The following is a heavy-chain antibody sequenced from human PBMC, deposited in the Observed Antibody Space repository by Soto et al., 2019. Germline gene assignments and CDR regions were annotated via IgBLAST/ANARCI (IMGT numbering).Heavy chain of an antibody. V-gene: IGHV3-30*18. CDR3: AKGYSYSVCDY. Sequence: QVQLVESGGGVVQPGRSLRLSCAASGFTFSSYGMHWVRQAPGKGLEWVAVISYDGSNKYYADSVKGRFTISRDNSKNTLDLQMKSLRAEDTAVYLCAKGYSYSVCDYWGQGTLVTVSS. D-gene: IGHD5-18*01. CDR1: GFTFSSYG. J-gene: IGHJ4*02. CDR2: ISYDGSNK.